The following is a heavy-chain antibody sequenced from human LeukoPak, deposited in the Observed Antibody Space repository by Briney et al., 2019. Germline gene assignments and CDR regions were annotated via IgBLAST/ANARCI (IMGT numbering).Heavy chain of an antibody. D-gene: IGHD1-1*01. V-gene: IGHV3-23*01. CDR1: GFTFSSYA. CDR3: AKKKVATTGQNWFDS. Sequence: GGSLRLSCAASGFTFSSYAMSWVRQAPGKGLEWVAVISASGGTTGYADSVQGRFTISRDISKNTLYLQMNRLRAEDTAIYYCAKKKVATTGQNWFDSWGQGTLVTASS. CDR2: ISASGGTT. J-gene: IGHJ5*01.